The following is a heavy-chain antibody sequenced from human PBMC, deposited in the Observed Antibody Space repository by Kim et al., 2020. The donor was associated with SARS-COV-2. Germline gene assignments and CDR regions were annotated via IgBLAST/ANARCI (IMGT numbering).Heavy chain of an antibody. CDR3: TRDGGVDYGGNSY. J-gene: IGHJ4*02. Sequence: GGSLRLSCTASGFTFGDFAMSWFRQAPGKGLEWVGFIRSKAYGGTTEYAASVKGRFTISRDDSKSIAYLQMNSLKTEDTAVYYCTRDGGVDYGGNSYWGQGTLVTVSS. CDR2: IRSKAYGGTT. V-gene: IGHV3-49*03. CDR1: GFTFGDFA. D-gene: IGHD4-17*01.